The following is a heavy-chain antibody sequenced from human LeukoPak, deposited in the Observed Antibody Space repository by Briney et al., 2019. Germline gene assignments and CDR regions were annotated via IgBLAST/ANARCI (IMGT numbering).Heavy chain of an antibody. CDR2: ISSSGSTI. J-gene: IGHJ5*02. Sequence: PGGSLRLSCAASGFTFSDYYMSWIRQAPGKGLEWVSYISSSGSTIYYADSVKGRFTISRDNAKNSLYLQMNSLRAEDTAVYYCARPYCSSTSCCRFDPWGQGALVTVSS. V-gene: IGHV3-11*04. CDR1: GFTFSDYY. D-gene: IGHD2-2*01. CDR3: ARPYCSSTSCCRFDP.